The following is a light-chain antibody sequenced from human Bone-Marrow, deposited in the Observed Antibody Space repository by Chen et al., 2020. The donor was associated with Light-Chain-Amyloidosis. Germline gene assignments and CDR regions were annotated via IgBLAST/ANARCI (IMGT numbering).Light chain of an antibody. CDR3: QQYSSYSFT. CDR2: KAS. J-gene: IGKJ2*01. V-gene: IGKV1-5*03. CDR1: QSISNW. Sequence: DIQMTQSPSTLSASVVDRVTITCRASQSISNWLAWYQQKPGKAPNLLIYKASNLQRVVPSRFSGSGSGTEFTLTINSLQPEDFTTYYCQQYSSYSFTFGQGTKLELK.